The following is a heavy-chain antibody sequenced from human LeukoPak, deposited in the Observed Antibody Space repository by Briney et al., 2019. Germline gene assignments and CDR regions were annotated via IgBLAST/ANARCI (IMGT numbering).Heavy chain of an antibody. J-gene: IGHJ4*02. D-gene: IGHD1-26*01. CDR3: AKEGPGNYYTAYFDS. CDR1: GFTFRNYG. V-gene: IGHV3-30*18. Sequence: GGSLRLSCAASGFTFRNYGMQWVRQAPGKGLEWVAVISYEASTTYYADSVKGRFTISRDNSRNTLSLQINGLRLEDTAVYYCAKEGPGNYYTAYFDSWGQGTLVTVSS. CDR2: ISYEASTT.